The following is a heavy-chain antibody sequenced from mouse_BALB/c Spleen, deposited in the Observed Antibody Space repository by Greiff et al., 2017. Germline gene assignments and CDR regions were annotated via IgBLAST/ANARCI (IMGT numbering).Heavy chain of an antibody. CDR2: ISSGGSYT. Sequence: EVKLVESGGGLVKPGGSLKFSCAVSGFTFSSYGMSWVRQTPEKRLEWVATISSGGSYTYYPDSVKGRFTISRDNAKNTLYLQMSSLRSEDTAMYYCARHNNYGSSLFYAMDYWGQGTSVTVSS. J-gene: IGHJ4*01. CDR3: ARHNNYGSSLFYAMDY. D-gene: IGHD1-1*01. CDR1: GFTFSSYG. V-gene: IGHV5-9-3*01.